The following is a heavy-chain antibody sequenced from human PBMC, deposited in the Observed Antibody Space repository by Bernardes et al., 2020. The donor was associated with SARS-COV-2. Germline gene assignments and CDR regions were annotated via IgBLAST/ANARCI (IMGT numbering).Heavy chain of an antibody. CDR3: AKVIAARLLRYYGMDV. D-gene: IGHD6-6*01. J-gene: IGHJ6*02. CDR2: ISGSGGST. Sequence: GGSLRLSCAASGFTFSSYAMSWVRQAPGKGLEWVSAISGSGGSTYYADSVKGRFTISRDNSKNTLYLQMNSLRAEDTAVYYCAKVIAARLLRYYGMDVWGQGTTVTVSS. V-gene: IGHV3-23*01. CDR1: GFTFSSYA.